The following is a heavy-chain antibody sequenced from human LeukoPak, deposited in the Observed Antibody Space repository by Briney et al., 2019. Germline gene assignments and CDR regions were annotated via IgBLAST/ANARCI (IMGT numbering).Heavy chain of an antibody. J-gene: IGHJ6*02. CDR1: GYTFTSYY. D-gene: IGHD3-3*01. V-gene: IGHV1-46*01. CDR2: INPSGGST. Sequence: GASVKVSCKASGYTFTSYYMHWVRQAPGQGLEWMGIINPSGGSTSYAQKFQGRVTMTRDTSTSTVYMELSRLRSDGTAVYYCASVVRFLALDVWGQGTTVTVSS. CDR3: ASVVRFLALDV.